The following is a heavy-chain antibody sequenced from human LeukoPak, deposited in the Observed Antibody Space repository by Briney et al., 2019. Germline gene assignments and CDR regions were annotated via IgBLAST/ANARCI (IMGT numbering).Heavy chain of an antibody. CDR1: GGSISSYY. Sequence: PSETLSRTCTVSGGSISSYYWSWIRQPAGKGLEWIGRIYTSGSTNYNPSLKSRVTISVDKSKNQFSLKLSSVTAADTAVYYCAREPAVAGTSYYYYYYMDVWGKGTTVTVSS. CDR2: IYTSGST. CDR3: AREPAVAGTSYYYYYYMDV. J-gene: IGHJ6*03. V-gene: IGHV4-4*07. D-gene: IGHD6-19*01.